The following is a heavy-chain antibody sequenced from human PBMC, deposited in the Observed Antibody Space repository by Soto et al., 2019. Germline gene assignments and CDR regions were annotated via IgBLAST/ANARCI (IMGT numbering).Heavy chain of an antibody. CDR1: GFTFSSYS. CDR3: ARDGLLEWLTKDYYSYLDV. D-gene: IGHD3-3*01. Sequence: SGGSLRLSCAASGFTFSSYSMNWVRQAPGKGLEWVSYISSSSSTIYYADSVKGRFTISRDNAKNSLYLQMNSLRAEDTAVYYCARDGLLEWLTKDYYSYLDVWGKGTTVTVSS. V-gene: IGHV3-48*01. J-gene: IGHJ6*03. CDR2: ISSSSSTI.